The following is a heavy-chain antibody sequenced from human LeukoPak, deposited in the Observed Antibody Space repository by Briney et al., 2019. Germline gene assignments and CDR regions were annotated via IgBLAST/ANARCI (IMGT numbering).Heavy chain of an antibody. V-gene: IGHV4-31*03. J-gene: IGHJ4*02. Sequence: PSETLSLTCTVSGGSISSGGSYWSWIRQHPGKGLEWIGYIYYSGSTYYNPSLKSRVTISVDTSKNQFSLKLSSVTAADTAVYYCARVRGQLVIDYWGQGTLVTVSS. CDR2: IYYSGST. CDR1: GGSISSGGSY. CDR3: ARVRGQLVIDY. D-gene: IGHD6-13*01.